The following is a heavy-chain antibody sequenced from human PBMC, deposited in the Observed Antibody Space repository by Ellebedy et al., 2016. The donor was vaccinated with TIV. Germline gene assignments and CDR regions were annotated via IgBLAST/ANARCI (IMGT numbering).Heavy chain of an antibody. CDR2: INSRNGDT. J-gene: IGHJ4*02. CDR3: ARDGVLSSWWRTERGFEN. Sequence: AASVKVSCKASGNTFIGDFVHWVRQAPGQGLEWMGWINSRNGDTISAQKFQGRVALTTDTSVNTVYMEFSRLRSDDTALYYCARDGVLSSWWRTERGFENWGQGTLVTVSS. D-gene: IGHD2-15*01. CDR1: GNTFIGDF. V-gene: IGHV1-2*02.